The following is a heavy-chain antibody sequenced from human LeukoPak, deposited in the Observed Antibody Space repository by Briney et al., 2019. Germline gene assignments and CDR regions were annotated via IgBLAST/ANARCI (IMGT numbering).Heavy chain of an antibody. CDR1: GFTVSSNY. CDR3: ARAVQQLPYYYYYYYMDV. V-gene: IGHV3-53*05. Sequence: GGSLRLSCEASGFTVSSNYMSWVRQAPGKGLEWVSVIYGSGSTYYADSVKGRFTISRDNSKNTLYLQMNSLRSEDTAVYYCARAVQQLPYYYYYYYMDVWGKGTTVTVSS. CDR2: IYGSGST. D-gene: IGHD6-13*01. J-gene: IGHJ6*03.